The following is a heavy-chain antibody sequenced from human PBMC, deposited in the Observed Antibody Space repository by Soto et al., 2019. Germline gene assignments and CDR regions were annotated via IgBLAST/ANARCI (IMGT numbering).Heavy chain of an antibody. V-gene: IGHV4-31*03. CDR1: GGSISSGGYY. J-gene: IGHJ4*02. Sequence: SETLSLTCSVSGGSISSGGYYWSWIRQHPGTGLAWIGYISYSGTTYYNPSLRSRLIISVDTSKNQFSLKLSSVTAADTAVYYCARHHCTSTSCFTGYFDYWAPGTLVTVSS. CDR2: ISYSGTT. D-gene: IGHD2-2*02. CDR3: ARHHCTSTSCFTGYFDY.